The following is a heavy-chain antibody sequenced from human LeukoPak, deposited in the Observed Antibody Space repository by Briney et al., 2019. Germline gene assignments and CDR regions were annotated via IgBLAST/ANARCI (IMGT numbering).Heavy chain of an antibody. CDR2: MYSGGST. D-gene: IGHD3-9*01. V-gene: IGHV3-53*01. Sequence: GGSLRLSCAASGFTVSSNYMSWVRQAPGKGLEWVAVMYSGGSTYYADSVKGRFTISRDNSKNTLYLQMNSLRAEDTAVYYCARGYYDILTGSSYFDYWGQGTLVTVSS. CDR3: ARGYYDILTGSSYFDY. CDR1: GFTVSSNY. J-gene: IGHJ4*02.